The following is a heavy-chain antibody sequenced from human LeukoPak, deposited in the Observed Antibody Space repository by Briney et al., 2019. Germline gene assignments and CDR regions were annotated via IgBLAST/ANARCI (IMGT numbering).Heavy chain of an antibody. CDR3: ARDDGGNSEAPGDY. Sequence: GGSLRLSCAASGFTFSSNSMNWVRQAPGKGLEWVSYISSTGGTIYYADSMKGRFTISRDNAKNSLYLQMNSLRAEDTAVYYCARDDGGNSEAPGDYWGQGTMVTVSS. D-gene: IGHD4-23*01. V-gene: IGHV3-48*04. CDR1: GFTFSSNS. J-gene: IGHJ3*01. CDR2: ISSTGGTI.